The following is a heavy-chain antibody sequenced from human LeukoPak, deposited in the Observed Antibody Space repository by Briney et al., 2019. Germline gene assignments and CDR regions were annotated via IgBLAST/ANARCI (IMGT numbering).Heavy chain of an antibody. Sequence: GGSLRLSCAASGSTFRSYAMSWVRQAPGKGLEWVSAISGSGGSTYYADSVKGRFTISRDNSKNTLYLQMNSLRAEDTAVYYCAKEGGAAGHFDYWGQGTLVTVSS. CDR1: GSTFRSYA. D-gene: IGHD6-13*01. J-gene: IGHJ4*02. CDR3: AKEGGAAGHFDY. CDR2: ISGSGGST. V-gene: IGHV3-23*01.